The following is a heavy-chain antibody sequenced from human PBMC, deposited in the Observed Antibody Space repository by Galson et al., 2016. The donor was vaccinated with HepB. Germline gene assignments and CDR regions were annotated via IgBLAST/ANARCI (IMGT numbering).Heavy chain of an antibody. CDR3: GRWGGRGLVEVAAIDY. CDR1: GFTLNDYW. CDR2: ISHSGTT. V-gene: IGHV4-31*02. Sequence: LRLSCAASGFTLNDYWMNWVRQAPGKGLEWIGYISHSGTTYYNPSVASRVTISLDTSKNQVSLKLHSVTAADTAVYYCGRWGGRGLVEVAAIDYWGQGTLVTVSS. D-gene: IGHD2-21*02. J-gene: IGHJ4*02.